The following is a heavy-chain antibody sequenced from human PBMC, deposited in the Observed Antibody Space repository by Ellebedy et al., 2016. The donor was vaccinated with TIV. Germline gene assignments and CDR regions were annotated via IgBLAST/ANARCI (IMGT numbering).Heavy chain of an antibody. CDR2: ISGSGGST. Sequence: GESLKISCAASGFTFSSYAMSWVRQAPGKGLEWVSAISGSGGSTYYADSVKGRFTISRDNSKNTLYLQMNSLRAEDTAVYYCAKVGCSGGSCYSYYYYGMDVWGQGTTVTVSS. V-gene: IGHV3-23*01. J-gene: IGHJ6*02. CDR3: AKVGCSGGSCYSYYYYGMDV. CDR1: GFTFSSYA. D-gene: IGHD2-15*01.